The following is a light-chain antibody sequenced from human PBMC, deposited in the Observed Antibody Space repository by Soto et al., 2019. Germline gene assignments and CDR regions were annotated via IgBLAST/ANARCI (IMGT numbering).Light chain of an antibody. CDR1: QSIISW. V-gene: IGKV1-5*03. Sequence: DIQMTQSPSTLSASVGDRVTITCRASQSIISWLAWYKQNPGKAPKLLIYKASSLESGVPSRFSGSGSVTEFTLTISSLQPDDFATSYCQQYYIYVYTFGQGTNLEIK. CDR3: QQYYIYVYT. J-gene: IGKJ2*01. CDR2: KAS.